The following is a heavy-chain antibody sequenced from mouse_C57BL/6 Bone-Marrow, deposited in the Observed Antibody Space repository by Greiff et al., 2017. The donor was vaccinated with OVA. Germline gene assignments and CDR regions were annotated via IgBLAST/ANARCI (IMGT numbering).Heavy chain of an antibody. J-gene: IGHJ4*01. V-gene: IGHV14-4*01. Sequence: EVQLQQSGAELVRPGASVKLSCTASGFNIKDDYMPWVKQRPEQGLEWIGWIDPENGDTEYASKFQGKATITADTSSNTAYLQLSSLTSEDTAVYYCTTHGSSYVDAMDYWGQGTSVTVSS. CDR3: TTHGSSYVDAMDY. CDR1: GFNIKDDY. D-gene: IGHD1-1*01. CDR2: IDPENGDT.